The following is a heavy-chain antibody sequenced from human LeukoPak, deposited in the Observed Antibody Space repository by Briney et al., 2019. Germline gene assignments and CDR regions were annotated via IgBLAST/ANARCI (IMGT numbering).Heavy chain of an antibody. V-gene: IGHV3-21*01. CDR3: ARDRSTSRYYHGMDV. CDR1: DSTFSSFS. D-gene: IGHD2-2*01. Sequence: PGGSLRLSCAASDSTFSSFSMRWVRQAPGKGLFWVAAISGRSAHIYYADSVKGRFTISRDNAKKSLYLEMNNLRADDTAVYYCARDRSTSRYYHGMDVWGPGTTVIVSS. CDR2: ISGRSAHI. J-gene: IGHJ6*02.